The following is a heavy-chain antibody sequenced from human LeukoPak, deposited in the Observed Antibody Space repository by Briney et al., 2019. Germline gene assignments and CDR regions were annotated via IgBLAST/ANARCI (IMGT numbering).Heavy chain of an antibody. CDR1: GFTFSSYS. J-gene: IGHJ4*02. V-gene: IGHV3-21*04. D-gene: IGHD3/OR15-3a*01. Sequence: GGSLRLSCAASGFTFSSYSMNWVRQAPGKGLEWVSSISSSSSYIYYADSMKGRFTISRDTSKHMVYLQMNSLRAEDTAMYYCANLYYDFPFWGQGTLVTVSS. CDR2: ISSSSSYI. CDR3: ANLYYDFPF.